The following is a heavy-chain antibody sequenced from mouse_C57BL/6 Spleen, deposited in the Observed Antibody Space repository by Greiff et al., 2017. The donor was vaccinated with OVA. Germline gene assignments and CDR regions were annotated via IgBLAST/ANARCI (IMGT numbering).Heavy chain of an antibody. V-gene: IGHV1-59*01. Sequence: QVHVKQPGAELVRPGTSVKLSCKASGYTFTSYWMHWVKQRPGQGLEWIGVIDPSDSYTNYNQKFKGKATLTVDTSSSTAYMQLSSLTSEDSAVYYCARRGIYLGAMDYWGQGTSVTVSS. CDR1: GYTFTSYW. CDR2: IDPSDSYT. J-gene: IGHJ4*01. D-gene: IGHD3-1*01. CDR3: ARRGIYLGAMDY.